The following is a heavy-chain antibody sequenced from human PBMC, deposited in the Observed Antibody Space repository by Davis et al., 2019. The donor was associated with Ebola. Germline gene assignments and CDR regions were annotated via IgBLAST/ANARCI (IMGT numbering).Heavy chain of an antibody. CDR3: ARVGLPRPWGGFDY. CDR2: INPNSGGT. D-gene: IGHD7-27*01. Sequence: ASVKVSCKASGYTFTSYAISWVRQAPGQGLEWMGWINPNSGGTNYAQKFQGWVTMTRDTSISTAYMELSRLRSDDTAVYYCARVGLPRPWGGFDYWGQGTLVTVSS. J-gene: IGHJ4*02. CDR1: GYTFTSYA. V-gene: IGHV1-2*04.